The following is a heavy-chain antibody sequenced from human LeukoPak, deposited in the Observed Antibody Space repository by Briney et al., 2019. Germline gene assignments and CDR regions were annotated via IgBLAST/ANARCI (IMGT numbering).Heavy chain of an antibody. CDR1: GGSISSYY. CDR3: ARLRITMVRGVPTYGMDV. D-gene: IGHD3-10*01. Sequence: SETLSLTCTVSGGSISSYYWSWIRQPPGKGLEWIGYIYYSGSTNYNPSLKSRVTISVDTSKNQFSLKLSSVTAADTAVYYCARLRITMVRGVPTYGMDVWGQGTTVTVSS. J-gene: IGHJ6*02. V-gene: IGHV4-59*08. CDR2: IYYSGST.